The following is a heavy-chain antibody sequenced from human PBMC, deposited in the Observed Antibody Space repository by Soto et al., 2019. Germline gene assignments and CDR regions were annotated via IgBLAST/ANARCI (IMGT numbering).Heavy chain of an antibody. D-gene: IGHD6-6*01. J-gene: IGHJ6*02. CDR3: ARRIAARRDYYYGMDV. V-gene: IGHV3-30-3*01. Sequence: PGGSLRLSCAASGFTFSSYAMHWVRQAPGKGLEWVAVISYDGSNKYYADSVKGRFTISRDNSKNTLYLQMNSLRAEDTAVYYCARRIAARRDYYYGMDVWGQGTTVTVSS. CDR1: GFTFSSYA. CDR2: ISYDGSNK.